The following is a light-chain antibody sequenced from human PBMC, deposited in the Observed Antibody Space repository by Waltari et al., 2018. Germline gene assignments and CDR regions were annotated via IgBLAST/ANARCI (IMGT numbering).Light chain of an antibody. CDR3: QQYNNWPLT. CDR1: QSVDSK. Sequence: EIVMTQSPAALSVSPGERVTLSCRASQSVDSKLAWYQQKPGQAPRLLIYASSTRDTGIPARVSGGGSGTEFTLTISSLQSEDFAVYYCQQYNNWPLTFGGGTKVEIK. J-gene: IGKJ4*01. CDR2: ASS. V-gene: IGKV3-15*01.